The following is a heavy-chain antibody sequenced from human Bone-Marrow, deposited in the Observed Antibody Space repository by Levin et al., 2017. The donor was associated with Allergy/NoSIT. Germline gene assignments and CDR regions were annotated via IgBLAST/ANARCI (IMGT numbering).Heavy chain of an antibody. D-gene: IGHD3-22*01. V-gene: IGHV3-53*01. CDR3: ARGGSGYYWGFAY. J-gene: IGHJ4*02. CDR1: GSTVSSNY. CDR2: IHIGGAT. Sequence: GGSLRLSCAVSGSTVSSNYMSWVRQAPGKGLEWVSLIHIGGATIYGHSVRGRFTMSRDNSMNTVNLQMNSLTVEDTAVYYCARGGSGYYWGFAYWGQGTLVSVS.